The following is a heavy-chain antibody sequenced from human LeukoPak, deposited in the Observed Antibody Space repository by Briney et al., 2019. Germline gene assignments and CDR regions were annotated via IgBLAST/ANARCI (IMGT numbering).Heavy chain of an antibody. V-gene: IGHV4-39*01. CDR1: GGSISSSSYY. J-gene: IGHJ5*02. Sequence: SETLSLTCTVSGGSISSSSYYWGWIRQPPGKGLEWIGSIYYSGSTYYNPSLKSRVTISVDTSKNQFSLKLSSLTAADAPVYYCARHRSIAAAGIGIDPWGQGTLVTVSS. CDR2: IYYSGST. CDR3: ARHRSIAAAGIGIDP. D-gene: IGHD6-13*01.